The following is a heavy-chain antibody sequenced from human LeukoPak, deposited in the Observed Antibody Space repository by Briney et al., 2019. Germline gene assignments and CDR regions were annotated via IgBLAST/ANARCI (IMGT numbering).Heavy chain of an antibody. V-gene: IGHV1-18*01. D-gene: IGHD1-14*01. CDR1: GYTFSSFG. J-gene: IGHJ4*02. CDR2: ISGSNGNT. CDR3: ARDPDSHLYGGRFDS. Sequence: ASVKVSCKTSGYTFSSFGITWVRQAPGQGLEWMGWISGSNGNTKYAQKVQGRVTMTTDTSTSTGYMELRSLRSDDTAVYYCARDPDSHLYGGRFDSWGQGTLVTVSS.